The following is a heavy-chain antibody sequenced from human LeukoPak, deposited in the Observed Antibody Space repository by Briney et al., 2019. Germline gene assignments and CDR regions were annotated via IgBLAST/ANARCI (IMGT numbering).Heavy chain of an antibody. CDR3: ARDDLDWAHDAFDI. CDR1: GFTFSSYR. D-gene: IGHD2-21*01. J-gene: IGHJ3*02. V-gene: IGHV3-21*01. Sequence: PGGSLRLSCAASGFTFSSYRVNWVRQAPGKGLEWVSFISSSSSYIYYADSVKGRLTISRDNAKNSLYLQMNSLRAEDTAVYYCARDDLDWAHDAFDIWGQGTMVTVSS. CDR2: ISSSSSYI.